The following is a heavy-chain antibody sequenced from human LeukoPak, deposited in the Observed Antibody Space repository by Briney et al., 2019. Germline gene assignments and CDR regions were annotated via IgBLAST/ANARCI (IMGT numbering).Heavy chain of an antibody. V-gene: IGHV3-49*04. CDR1: GFTFGDYA. D-gene: IGHD5-24*01. Sequence: GRSLRLSCTASGFTFGDYAMSWVREAPGKGREWVGFIRSKAYGGTTEYAASVKGRFTISRDDSKSIAYLQMNSLKTEDTAVYYCTSSRDGYNFYFDYWGQGTLVTVPS. CDR2: IRSKAYGGTT. J-gene: IGHJ4*02. CDR3: TSSRDGYNFYFDY.